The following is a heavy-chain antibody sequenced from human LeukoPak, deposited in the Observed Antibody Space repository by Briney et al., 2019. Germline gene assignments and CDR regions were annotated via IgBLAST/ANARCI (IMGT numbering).Heavy chain of an antibody. CDR1: GFTVSSNY. CDR3: ARGQTSLPRIYLDSGGYKKFLDQNAFDL. J-gene: IGHJ3*01. CDR2: IYSGGST. V-gene: IGHV3-53*01. Sequence: GGSLRLSGAASGFTVSSNYMSWVRQAPGKGLEWVSVIYSGGSTYYAGSVKGRFTISRDNAKNSLYLQMNGLRAEDTAVYYCARGQTSLPRIYLDSGGYKKFLDQNAFDLWGQGTMVTVSS. D-gene: IGHD3-22*01.